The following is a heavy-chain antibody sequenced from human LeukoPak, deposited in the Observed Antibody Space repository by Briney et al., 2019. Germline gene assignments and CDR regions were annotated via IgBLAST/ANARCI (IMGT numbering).Heavy chain of an antibody. CDR2: IWYDGSNK. Sequence: GGSLGLSCAASGFTFSSYGMHWVRQAPGKGLEWVAVIWYDGSNKYYANSVKGRFTISRDTSKNTLYLQMNSLRAEDTAVYYCARDWSLRYYYDSSGLDYWGQGTLVTVSS. CDR1: GFTFSSYG. D-gene: IGHD3-22*01. J-gene: IGHJ4*02. CDR3: ARDWSLRYYYDSSGLDY. V-gene: IGHV3-33*01.